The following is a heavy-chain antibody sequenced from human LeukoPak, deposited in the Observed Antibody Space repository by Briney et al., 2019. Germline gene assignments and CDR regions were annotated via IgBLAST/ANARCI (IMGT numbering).Heavy chain of an antibody. CDR1: GYTFSSHD. CDR2: MNLNSGDT. CDR3: ARVPVPAPRRGLYFDY. Sequence: ASVKVSCKASGYTFSSHDIYWVRQAPGQGLEWMGWMNLNSGDTYYAENFQGRFSITSDTSKSTTYMDLASLATEDTAVYYCARVPVPAPRRGLYFDYWGQGTLITVSS. J-gene: IGHJ4*02. V-gene: IGHV1-8*01. D-gene: IGHD2-2*01.